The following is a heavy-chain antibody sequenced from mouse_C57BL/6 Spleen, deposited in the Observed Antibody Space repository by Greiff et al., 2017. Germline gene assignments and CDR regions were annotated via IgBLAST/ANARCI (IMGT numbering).Heavy chain of an antibody. CDR2: IYPRSGNT. CDR3: ASEGDGDFDV. CDR1: GYTFTSYG. V-gene: IGHV1-81*01. Sequence: VKLVESGAELARPGASVKLSCKASGYTFTSYGISWVKQRTGQGLEWIGEIYPRSGNTYYNEKFKGKATLTADKSSSTAYMELRSLTSEDSAVYFCASEGDGDFDVWGTGTTVTVSS. J-gene: IGHJ1*03. D-gene: IGHD3-3*01.